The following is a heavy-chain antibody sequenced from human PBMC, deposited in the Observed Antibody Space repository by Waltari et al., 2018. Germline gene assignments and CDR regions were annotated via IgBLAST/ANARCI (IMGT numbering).Heavy chain of an antibody. CDR2: ISSNGGSI. V-gene: IGHV3-64D*06. J-gene: IGHJ4*02. CDR3: VKDNYYDGSGYYPTPGY. Sequence: EVQLVESGGGLVQPGGSLRLSCSASGFPFAGYALPWARQAPGKGLEYVSTISSNGGSIYYADSVKDRFTISRDNSKNTLYLQMSSLRAEDTAVYYCVKDNYYDGSGYYPTPGYWGQGTLVTVSS. CDR1: GFPFAGYA. D-gene: IGHD3-22*01.